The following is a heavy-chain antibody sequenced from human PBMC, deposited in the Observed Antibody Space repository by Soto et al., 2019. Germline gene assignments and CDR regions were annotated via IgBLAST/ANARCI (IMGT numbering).Heavy chain of an antibody. CDR3: PREVAAGGGECDY. CDR1: GYTFTSYG. D-gene: IGHD6-13*01. CDR2: INAYNGDT. J-gene: IGHJ4*02. V-gene: IGHV1-18*01. Sequence: QVQLVQSGAEVKNPGASVKVSCKASGYTFTSYGIGWVRQAPGQGLEWMGWINAYNGDTNYTPKVQARVTMTTDTPTSTAHMGVRSLRAEDTAVYYWPREVAAGGGECDYWGQGTLGTV.